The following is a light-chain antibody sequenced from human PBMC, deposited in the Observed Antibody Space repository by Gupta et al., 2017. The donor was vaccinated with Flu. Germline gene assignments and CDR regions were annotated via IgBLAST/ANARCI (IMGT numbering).Light chain of an antibody. Sequence: SYALTQALSVSVAPGQTARITCGGDNIAIKSVHWYQQKPGQAPLLVVYDDSDRPSGIPERFSAANSGNTATLTISRVEAGDEADYYWQVWDNDSHHHVVFSGGTKLTVL. CDR2: DDS. V-gene: IGLV3-21*02. CDR1: NIAIKS. J-gene: IGLJ2*01. CDR3: QVWDNDSHHHVV.